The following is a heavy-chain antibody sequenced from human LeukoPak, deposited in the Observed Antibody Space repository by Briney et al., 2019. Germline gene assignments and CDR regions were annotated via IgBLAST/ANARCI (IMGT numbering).Heavy chain of an antibody. D-gene: IGHD4-23*01. V-gene: IGHV3-30*03. Sequence: PGGSLRLSCAASGFTFSSYGMHWVRQAPGKGLEWVAVISYDGSNKYYADSVKGRFTISRDNSKNTLYLQMNSLRAEDTAVYYCAREGLRWPFDYWGQGTLVTVSS. J-gene: IGHJ4*02. CDR1: GFTFSSYG. CDR2: ISYDGSNK. CDR3: AREGLRWPFDY.